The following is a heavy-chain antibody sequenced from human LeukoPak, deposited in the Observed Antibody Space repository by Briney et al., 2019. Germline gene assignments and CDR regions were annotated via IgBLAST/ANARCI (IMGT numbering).Heavy chain of an antibody. CDR3: ARELSQIVWGGLDY. Sequence: GGSLRLSCAASGFTFDDYAMHWVRQAPGKGLEWVSGISWNGGSIGFADSVKGRFTISRDNSKNTVFLQMNSLRVEDTAVYYCARELSQIVWGGLDYGGQGTLVSVSS. V-gene: IGHV3-9*01. CDR2: ISWNGGSI. CDR1: GFTFDDYA. D-gene: IGHD2-21*01. J-gene: IGHJ4*02.